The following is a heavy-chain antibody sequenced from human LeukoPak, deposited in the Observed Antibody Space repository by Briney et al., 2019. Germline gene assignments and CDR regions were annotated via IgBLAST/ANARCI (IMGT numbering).Heavy chain of an antibody. D-gene: IGHD3-3*01. CDR3: ARVARLSDFWSGYYGVYYYMDV. J-gene: IGHJ6*03. V-gene: IGHV4-34*01. Sequence: PSETLSLTCAVYGGSFSGYYWSWIRQPPGKGREWIGEISHSGSTNYNPSLKSRVTISVDTSKNQFSLKLSSVTAADTAVYYRARVARLSDFWSGYYGVYYYMDVWGKGTTVTVSS. CDR1: GGSFSGYY. CDR2: ISHSGST.